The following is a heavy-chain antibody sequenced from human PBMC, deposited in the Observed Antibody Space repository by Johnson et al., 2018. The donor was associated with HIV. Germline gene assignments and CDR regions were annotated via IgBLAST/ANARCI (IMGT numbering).Heavy chain of an antibody. CDR3: AKDLVVVTARGAFDI. D-gene: IGHD2-21*02. V-gene: IGHV3-33*06. CDR2: IWYDGSNK. CDR1: GFTFSNAW. Sequence: QVQLVESGGGLVQPGGSLRLSCAASGFTFSNAWMSWVRQAPGKGLEWVAVIWYDGSNKYYADSVKGRFTISRDNFKNTLYLQMNSLRAEDTAVYYCAKDLVVVTARGAFDIWGQGTMVTVSS. J-gene: IGHJ3*02.